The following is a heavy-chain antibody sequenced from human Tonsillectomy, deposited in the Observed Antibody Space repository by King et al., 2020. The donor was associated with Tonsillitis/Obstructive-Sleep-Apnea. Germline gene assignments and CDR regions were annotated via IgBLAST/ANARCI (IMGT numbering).Heavy chain of an antibody. CDR3: ARFMITLGGVIDRGYFDL. D-gene: IGHD3-16*02. V-gene: IGHV3-7*04. J-gene: IGHJ2*01. CDR1: GFTFSSYW. CDR2: IKQDGSEK. Sequence: VQLVESGGGLVQPGGSLRLSCAASGFTFSSYWMSWVRQAPGKGLEWVANIKQDGSEKYYVDSVKGRFTISRDNANNSLYLQMNSLRAEDTVVYYCARFMITLGGVIDRGYFDLWGRGTLVTVSS.